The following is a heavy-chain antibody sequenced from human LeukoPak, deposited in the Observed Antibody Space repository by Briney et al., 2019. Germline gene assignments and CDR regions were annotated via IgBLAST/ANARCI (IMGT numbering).Heavy chain of an antibody. V-gene: IGHV4-38-2*02. Sequence: SETLSLTCTVSGYSISSGYHWGWIRQPPGKGLEWIGSIYHSGSTYYNPSLKSRVTISVDTSKNQFSLKLSSVTAADTAVYYCARDAPRPSDSSGYYYILPTRGSRGMDVWGKGTTVTVSS. CDR1: GYSISSGYH. J-gene: IGHJ6*03. CDR3: ARDAPRPSDSSGYYYILPTRGSRGMDV. D-gene: IGHD3-22*01. CDR2: IYHSGST.